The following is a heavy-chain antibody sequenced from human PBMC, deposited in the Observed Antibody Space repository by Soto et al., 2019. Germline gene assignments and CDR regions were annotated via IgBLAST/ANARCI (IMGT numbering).Heavy chain of an antibody. CDR3: ARAYGGNSGAARLDY. V-gene: IGHV4-30-2*01. CDR1: GGSISSGGYS. D-gene: IGHD4-17*01. J-gene: IGHJ4*02. CDR2: IYHSGST. Sequence: QLQLQESGSGLVKPSQTLSLTCAVSGGSISSGGYSWSWIRQPPGNGLEWIGYIYHSGSTYYNPSLKSRVTRSVDRSKNQFSLKLSSVTAADTAVYYCARAYGGNSGAARLDYWGQGTLVTVSS.